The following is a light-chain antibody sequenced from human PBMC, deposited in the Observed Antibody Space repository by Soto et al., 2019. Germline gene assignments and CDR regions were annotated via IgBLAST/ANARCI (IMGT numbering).Light chain of an antibody. CDR2: AAS. CDR1: QSISGH. CDR3: QQSYTTPWT. Sequence: DIQVTQSPSSLSASVGDRVTIICRASQSISGHLSWYQQKPGKAPQLLIYAASILQSGVPSRFSGSGSGTDFTLTISSLQPQDFATFYCQQSYTTPWTFGQGTKVELK. J-gene: IGKJ1*01. V-gene: IGKV1-39*01.